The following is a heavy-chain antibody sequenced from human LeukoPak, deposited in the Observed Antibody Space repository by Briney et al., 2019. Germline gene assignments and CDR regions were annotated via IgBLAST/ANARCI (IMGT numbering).Heavy chain of an antibody. CDR2: IYYSGST. J-gene: IGHJ4*02. Sequence: SETLSLTCTVSGGSISSSTYYWGWIRQPPGKGLEWIGSIYYSGSTYYNPSLKSRITISVDTSKNQFSLKLSSVTAADTAVYYCARHAVVATLYYFDYWGQGTLVTVSS. V-gene: IGHV4-39*01. CDR3: ARHAVVATLYYFDY. CDR1: GGSISSSTYY. D-gene: IGHD2-15*01.